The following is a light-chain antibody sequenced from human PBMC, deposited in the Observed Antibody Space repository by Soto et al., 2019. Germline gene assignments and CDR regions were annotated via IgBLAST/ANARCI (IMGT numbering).Light chain of an antibody. CDR2: DAS. CDR1: QSVTKNN. V-gene: IGKV3-11*01. Sequence: ETVMTLSPSTVSVCRASSATLSCPASQSVTKNNLNWYQQKPGQAPRLLIYDASNRATGIPARFSGSGSGTDFTITISSLEPEDFAVYYCQQRSNWPITFGQGTRLEI. J-gene: IGKJ5*01. CDR3: QQRSNWPIT.